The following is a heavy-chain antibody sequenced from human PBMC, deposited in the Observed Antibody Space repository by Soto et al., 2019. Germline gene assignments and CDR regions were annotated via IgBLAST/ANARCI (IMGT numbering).Heavy chain of an antibody. Sequence: DVQLVESGGGLVKPGGSLRLSCAASGFTFSSYSMNWVRQAPGKGLEWVSSISSSSSYIYYGDSVKGRFTISRDNAKNSLYPQMNSLRAEDTAVYYCARDQPGYSYGYGLGYWGQGTLVTVSS. D-gene: IGHD5-18*01. V-gene: IGHV3-21*01. CDR1: GFTFSSYS. J-gene: IGHJ4*02. CDR2: ISSSSSYI. CDR3: ARDQPGYSYGYGLGY.